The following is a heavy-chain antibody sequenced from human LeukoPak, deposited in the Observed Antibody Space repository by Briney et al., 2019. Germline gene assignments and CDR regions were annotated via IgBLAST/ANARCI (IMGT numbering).Heavy chain of an antibody. Sequence: GGSLRLSCAASGFTFSNYAMSWVRQAPGKGLEWVSAISGSGGSTYYADSVKGRFTISRDNSKNTLYLQMNSLRAEDTAVYYCAKAIYDSSGYYYGRGSYYFDYWGQGTLVTVSS. J-gene: IGHJ4*02. CDR3: AKAIYDSSGYYYGRGSYYFDY. V-gene: IGHV3-23*01. CDR2: ISGSGGST. D-gene: IGHD3-22*01. CDR1: GFTFSNYA.